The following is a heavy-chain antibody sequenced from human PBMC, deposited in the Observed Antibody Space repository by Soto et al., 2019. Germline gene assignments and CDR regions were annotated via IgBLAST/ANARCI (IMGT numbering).Heavy chain of an antibody. J-gene: IGHJ5*01. V-gene: IGHV3-21*06. CDR1: GFTFSRYG. Sequence: GGSLRLSCGASGFTFSRYGMNWLRQAPGKGLEWVASISSSTSYVYYADSVKGRFTTSRDNAKSILYLEMYALRTEDTAVYYCARDPSEGRVGNWFESWGQGTLVTVSS. CDR3: ARDPSEGRVGNWFES. CDR2: ISSSTSYV. D-gene: IGHD2-2*01.